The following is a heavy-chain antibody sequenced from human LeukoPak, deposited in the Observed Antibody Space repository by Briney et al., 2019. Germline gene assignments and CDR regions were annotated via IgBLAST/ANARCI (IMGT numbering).Heavy chain of an antibody. CDR3: ARDLGYCTGGVCYMRLKGYYMDV. Sequence: ASVKVSCKASGGTFSSYAISWVRQAPGQGLEWMGGIIPIFGTANYAQKLQGRVTITADESTSTAYMELSSLRSEDTAVYYCARDLGYCTGGVCYMRLKGYYMDVWGKGTTVTVSS. D-gene: IGHD2-8*02. V-gene: IGHV1-69*13. J-gene: IGHJ6*03. CDR2: IIPIFGTA. CDR1: GGTFSSYA.